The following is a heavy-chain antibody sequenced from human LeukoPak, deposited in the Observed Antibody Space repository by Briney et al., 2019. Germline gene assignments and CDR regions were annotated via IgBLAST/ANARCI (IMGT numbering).Heavy chain of an antibody. Sequence: GGSLRLSCEVSGLSISNDWMSWVRQAPGKGLEWVGRVKSKGAGETTHYAAPVKGRFTISIDDSKNTLYLQMNSLKIGDAGVYFCTLMQGWGGGSYYLDYWGQGTLVTVSS. V-gene: IGHV3-15*01. D-gene: IGHD3-10*01. CDR2: VKSKGAGETT. J-gene: IGHJ4*02. CDR1: GLSISNDW. CDR3: TLMQGWGGGSYYLDY.